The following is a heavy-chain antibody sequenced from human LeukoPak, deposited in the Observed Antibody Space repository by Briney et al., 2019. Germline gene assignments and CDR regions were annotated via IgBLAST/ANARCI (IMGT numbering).Heavy chain of an antibody. CDR2: IGISDDSI. CDR1: GFTFSNYT. J-gene: IGHJ4*02. D-gene: IGHD7-27*01. V-gene: IGHV3-48*04. CDR3: ARPWGY. Sequence: SGGSLRLSCAASGFTFSNYTMTWVRQAPGKGLEWVSFIGISDDSIYYADSVKGRFTISRDNAENSLSLQMNSLRVEDSAVYYCARPWGYWGQGTLVTVSS.